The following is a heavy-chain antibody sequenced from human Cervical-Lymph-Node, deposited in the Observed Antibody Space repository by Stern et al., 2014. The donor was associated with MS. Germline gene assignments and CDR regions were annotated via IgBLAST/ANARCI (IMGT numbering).Heavy chain of an antibody. D-gene: IGHD6-19*01. CDR2: IYFSGST. J-gene: IGHJ4*02. Sequence: QVQLVQSGPGLVRPSPTLSLTCSVSGGSISSANYYWNWIRQHPGRGLVWIGYIYFSGSTYYDPFLKSRITISVDTSKNQFSLKVESVTAADTAVYYCARGSAVAGSFDYWGQGTLVTVSS. V-gene: IGHV4-31*03. CDR1: GGSISSANYY. CDR3: ARGSAVAGSFDY.